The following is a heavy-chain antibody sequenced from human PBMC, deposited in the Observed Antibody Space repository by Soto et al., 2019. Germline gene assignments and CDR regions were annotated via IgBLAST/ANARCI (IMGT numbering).Heavy chain of an antibody. CDR2: IGSSSSYT. V-gene: IGHV3-11*05. Sequence: QVQLVESGGDLVKPGGSLRLSCAASGFPFRDYYMSWIRQAPGKGLEWVSSIGSSSSYTNYADSVKGRFTISRDNAKNSLYLQMNSLRAEDTAVYYCARRRPTGDYNYWGQGTLVTVSA. J-gene: IGHJ4*02. CDR1: GFPFRDYY. CDR3: ARRRPTGDYNY. D-gene: IGHD3-9*01.